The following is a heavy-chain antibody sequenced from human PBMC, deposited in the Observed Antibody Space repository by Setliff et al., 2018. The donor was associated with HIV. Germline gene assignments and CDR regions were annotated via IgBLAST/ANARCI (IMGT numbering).Heavy chain of an antibody. CDR1: GGSISSGSYY. CDR3: AWARESSGSYP. D-gene: IGHD3-10*01. CDR2: IYTSGST. J-gene: IGHJ4*02. Sequence: SETLSLTCTVSGGSISSGSYYWSWIRQPAGKGLEWIGRIYTSGSTNYNPSLKSRVTISVDTSKNQFSLKLSSVTAADTAVYYCAWARESSGSYPWGQGTLVTVSS. V-gene: IGHV4-61*02.